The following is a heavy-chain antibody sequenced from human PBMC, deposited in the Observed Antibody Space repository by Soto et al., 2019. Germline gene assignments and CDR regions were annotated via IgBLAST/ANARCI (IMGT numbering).Heavy chain of an antibody. J-gene: IGHJ3*02. CDR2: ISSSSSYI. CDR3: ARDRLWFGELYAFDI. V-gene: IGHV3-21*01. Sequence: RLSCAASGFTFSSYSMNWVRQAPGKGLEWVSSISSSSSYIYYADSVKGRFTISRDNAKNSLYLQMNSLRAEDTAVYYCARDRLWFGELYAFDIWGQGTMVTVSS. CDR1: GFTFSSYS. D-gene: IGHD3-10*01.